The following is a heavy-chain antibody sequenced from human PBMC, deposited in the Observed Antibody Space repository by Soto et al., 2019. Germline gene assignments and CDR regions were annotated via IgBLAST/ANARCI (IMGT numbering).Heavy chain of an antibody. CDR2: VIPIFQST. Sequence: HVHLVQSAAEVKKPGSSVRVSCKPSEGTFNSYAISWVRQAPGQGLEWMGAVIPIFQSTSYSQPFQHRVTITADKSTSTAYMELSSLTSEDTAFYYCVRSSSDIAATINKHLDSWGQGTLVTVSS. V-gene: IGHV1-69*06. D-gene: IGHD5-12*01. CDR3: VRSSSDIAATINKHLDS. CDR1: EGTFNSYA. J-gene: IGHJ4*02.